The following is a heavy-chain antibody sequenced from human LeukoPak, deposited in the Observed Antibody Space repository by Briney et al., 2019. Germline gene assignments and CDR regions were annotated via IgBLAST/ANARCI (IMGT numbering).Heavy chain of an antibody. J-gene: IGHJ4*02. V-gene: IGHV4-34*01. D-gene: IGHD1-7*01. CDR3: AREYNWNYVRHFDY. CDR2: INHSGST. CDR1: GGSFSGYY. Sequence: PSETLSLTCAVYGGSFSGYYWSWIRQPPGKGLEWIGEINHSGSTNYNPSLKSRVTISVDTSKNQFSLKLSSVTAADTAVYYCAREYNWNYVRHFDYWGQGTLVTVSS.